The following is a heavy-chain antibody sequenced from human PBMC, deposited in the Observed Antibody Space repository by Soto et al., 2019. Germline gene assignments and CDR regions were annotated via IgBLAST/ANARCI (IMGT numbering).Heavy chain of an antibody. CDR1: GGTFSSYA. J-gene: IGHJ3*02. Sequence: QVQLVQSGAEVKKPGSSVKVSCKASGGTFSSYAISWVRQAPGQGLEWMGGIIPIFGTANYAQKFQGRVTITADESTSAAYMELRSLRSEDTAVYDCARAWGSGTTEGGAFDIWGQGTMVTVSS. CDR3: ARAWGSGTTEGGAFDI. V-gene: IGHV1-69*01. CDR2: IIPIFGTA. D-gene: IGHD3-10*01.